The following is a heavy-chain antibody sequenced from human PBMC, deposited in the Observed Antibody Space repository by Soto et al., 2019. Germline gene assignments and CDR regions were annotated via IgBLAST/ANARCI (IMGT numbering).Heavy chain of an antibody. D-gene: IGHD6-13*01. CDR2: IYPGDSDT. J-gene: IGHJ6*02. CDR1: GYSFTSYW. V-gene: IGHV5-51*01. Sequence: PGESLKISCKGSGYSFTSYWIGWVRQMPGKGLEWMGIIYPGDSDTRYSPSFQGQVTISADKSISTAYLQWSSLKASDTAMYYCARTAAAGKYYSRMDVWGHGTTVTVS. CDR3: ARTAAAGKYYSRMDV.